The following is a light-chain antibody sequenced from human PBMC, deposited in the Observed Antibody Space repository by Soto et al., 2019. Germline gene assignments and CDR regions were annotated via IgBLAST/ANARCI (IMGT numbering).Light chain of an antibody. CDR3: SSYAGSNNVV. V-gene: IGLV2-8*01. Sequence: QSALTQPPSASGSLGQSVTISCTGTSSDVGGYNYVSWYQQHPGKAPKLVIYDVSHRPSGVPDRFSGSKSGNTASLTVSGLQPEDEVDYYCSSYAGSNNVVFGTGTKLTVL. CDR2: DVS. J-gene: IGLJ1*01. CDR1: SSDVGGYNY.